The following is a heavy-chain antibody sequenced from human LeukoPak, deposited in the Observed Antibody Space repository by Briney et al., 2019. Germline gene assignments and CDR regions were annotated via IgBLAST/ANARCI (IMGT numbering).Heavy chain of an antibody. J-gene: IGHJ6*02. CDR1: GGSITSTNY. Sequence: SETLSLTCGVSGGSITSTNYWTWVRQPPGKGLEWIGEVNLQGSTNYNPSLMGRVAISVDMSENHISLQLTSVTAADTAVYYCARVRLSNGMDVWGQGTTVTVSS. D-gene: IGHD3-10*01. CDR3: ARVRLSNGMDV. CDR2: VNLQGST. V-gene: IGHV4-4*02.